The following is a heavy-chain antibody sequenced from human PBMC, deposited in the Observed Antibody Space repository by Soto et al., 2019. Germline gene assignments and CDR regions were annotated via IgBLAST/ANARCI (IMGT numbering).Heavy chain of an antibody. CDR2: RYYSEST. J-gene: IGHJ4*02. CDR1: GGSITTGGYY. Sequence: PSEALSLICTVSGGSITTGGYYWSWIRQLPGKGLEWIGHRYYSESTYYNPSLKSRVSISLDTSKNQFSLKLSFVTAADTAMYYCARTKCSGGSCYSWSLGYWGQGTPVPVSS. D-gene: IGHD2-15*01. V-gene: IGHV4-31*03. CDR3: ARTKCSGGSCYSWSLGY.